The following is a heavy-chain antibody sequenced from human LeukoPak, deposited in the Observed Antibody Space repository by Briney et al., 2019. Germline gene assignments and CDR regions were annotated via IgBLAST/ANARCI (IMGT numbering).Heavy chain of an antibody. J-gene: IGHJ6*03. V-gene: IGHV4-4*09. CDR2: IYTSGST. CDR3: ARLGSYDFWSGYLPPIYYYYYMDV. CDR1: GGSISSYY. D-gene: IGHD3-3*01. Sequence: PSETLSLTCTVSGGSISSYYWSWIRQPPGKGLEWIGYIYTSGSTNYNPSLKSRVTISADTSKNQFSLKLSSVTAADTAVYYCARLGSYDFWSGYLPPIYYYYYMDVWGKGTTVTVSS.